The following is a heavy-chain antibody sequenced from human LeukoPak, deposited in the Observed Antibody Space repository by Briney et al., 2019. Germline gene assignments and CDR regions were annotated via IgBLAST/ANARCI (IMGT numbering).Heavy chain of an antibody. V-gene: IGHV4-4*07. J-gene: IGHJ3*02. CDR1: GGSISSYY. Sequence: PSETLSLTCTVSGGSISSYYWSWIRQPAGKGLEWLGRIYTSGSTNYNPSLKSRVTMSVDTSKNQFSLKLSSVTAADTAVYYCARPGVATSDDAFDIWGQGTMVTVSS. D-gene: IGHD5-12*01. CDR3: ARPGVATSDDAFDI. CDR2: IYTSGST.